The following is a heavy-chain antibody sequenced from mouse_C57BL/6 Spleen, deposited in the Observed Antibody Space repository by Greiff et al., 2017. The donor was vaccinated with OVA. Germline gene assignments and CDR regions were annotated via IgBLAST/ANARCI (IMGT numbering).Heavy chain of an antibody. J-gene: IGHJ2*01. V-gene: IGHV6-6*01. CDR2: IRNKANNHAT. D-gene: IGHD2-4*01. CDR3: TRVRDYDGYFDY. Sequence: EVKVEESGGGLVQPGGSMKLSCAASGFTFSDAWMDWVRQSPEKGLEWVAEIRNKANNHATYYAESVKGRFTISRDDSKSSVYLQMNSLRAEDTGIYYCTRVRDYDGYFDYWGQGTTLTVSS. CDR1: GFTFSDAW.